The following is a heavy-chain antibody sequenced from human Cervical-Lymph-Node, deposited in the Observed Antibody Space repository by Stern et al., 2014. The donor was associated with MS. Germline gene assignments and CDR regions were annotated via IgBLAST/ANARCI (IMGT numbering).Heavy chain of an antibody. CDR1: KFTFSTYV. J-gene: IGHJ4*02. CDR2: SSGNGVNT. D-gene: IGHD4/OR15-4a*01. CDR3: AKPKLTISSFDN. V-gene: IGHV3-23*04. Sequence: EVQLVESGGGLVQPGGSLRLSCAASKFTFSTYVMNWVRQAPGQGLAWVSSSSGNGVNTYYADSVKGRFTISRDNSKNTLYLQMNSLRVEDTAIYYCAKPKLTISSFDNWGQGALVTVSS.